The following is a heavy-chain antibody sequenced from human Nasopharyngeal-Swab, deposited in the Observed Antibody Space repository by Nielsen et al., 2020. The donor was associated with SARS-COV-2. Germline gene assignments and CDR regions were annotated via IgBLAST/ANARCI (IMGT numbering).Heavy chain of an antibody. D-gene: IGHD2-15*01. V-gene: IGHV4-34*01. CDR2: INHSGST. J-gene: IGHJ4*02. Sequence: RQPPGKGLEWIGEINHSGSTNYNPSLKSRVTISVDTSKNQFSLKLSSVTAADTAVYCCARAVVWVGAAPSAVWGYFDYWGQGTLVTVSS. CDR3: ARAVVWVGAAPSAVWGYFDY.